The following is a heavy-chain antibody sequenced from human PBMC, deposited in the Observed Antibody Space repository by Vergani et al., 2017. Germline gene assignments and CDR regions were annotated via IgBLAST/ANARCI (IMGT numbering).Heavy chain of an antibody. CDR1: GFSFRNAW. Sequence: EVQLVESGGGIVKPGGSLRLSCVASGFSFRNAWMNWVRRTPGKGLEWVGRSKSTFDRGTTDYAAAVKGRFTISRDDSKNTLFLQMNGLKTEDIGVYYCTTDPRYCGDGSCYWLRDHHYYGMDVWGQGITVTVSS. J-gene: IGHJ6*02. CDR2: SKSTFDRGTT. CDR3: TTDPRYCGDGSCYWLRDHHYYGMDV. D-gene: IGHD2-21*01. V-gene: IGHV3-15*07.